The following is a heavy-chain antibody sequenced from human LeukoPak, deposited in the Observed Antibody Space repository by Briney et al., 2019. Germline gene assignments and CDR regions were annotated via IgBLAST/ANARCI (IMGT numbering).Heavy chain of an antibody. CDR3: ASAREPVGATVTDLDY. D-gene: IGHD4-17*01. CDR1: GFTFSSYG. CDR2: VWYDGSNR. Sequence: PGRSLRLSCAASGFTFSSYGMHWVRQAPGKGLEWVAVVWYDGSNRYYADSVKGRFTISRDNSKNTLYLQMNSLRAEDTAVYYCASAREPVGATVTDLDYWDQGTLVTVSS. V-gene: IGHV3-33*01. J-gene: IGHJ4*02.